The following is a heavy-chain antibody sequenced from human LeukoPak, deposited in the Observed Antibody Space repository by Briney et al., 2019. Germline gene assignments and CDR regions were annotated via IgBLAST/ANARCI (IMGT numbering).Heavy chain of an antibody. CDR3: ARDEHYDILTGYWGYYYYGMDV. D-gene: IGHD3-9*01. J-gene: IGHJ6*04. Sequence: EASVKVSCKASGYTFTSYGISWVRQAPGQRLEWMGWISAYNGNTNYAQKLQGRVTMTTDTSTSTAYMELRSLRSDDTAVYYCARDEHYDILTGYWGYYYYGMDVWGKGTTVTVSS. CDR1: GYTFTSYG. V-gene: IGHV1-18*04. CDR2: ISAYNGNT.